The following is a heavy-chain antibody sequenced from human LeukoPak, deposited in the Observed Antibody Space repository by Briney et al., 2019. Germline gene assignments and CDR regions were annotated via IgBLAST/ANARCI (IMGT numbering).Heavy chain of an antibody. Sequence: SETLSLTCTVSGGSISSYYWSWIRQPPGKGLEWIGYIYYSGSTNYNPSLKSRVTISVDTSKNQLSLKLSSVTAADTAVYYCARGLYSGSYYGLYYFDYWGQGTLVTVSS. CDR1: GGSISSYY. D-gene: IGHD1-26*01. CDR2: IYYSGST. CDR3: ARGLYSGSYYGLYYFDY. J-gene: IGHJ4*02. V-gene: IGHV4-59*01.